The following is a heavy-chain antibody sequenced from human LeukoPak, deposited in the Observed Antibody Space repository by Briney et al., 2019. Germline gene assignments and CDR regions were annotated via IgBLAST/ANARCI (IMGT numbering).Heavy chain of an antibody. CDR3: ARAVDIYSSGWGDFDY. CDR1: GYTFTSYY. CDR2: INPSGGST. J-gene: IGHJ4*02. D-gene: IGHD6-19*01. V-gene: IGHV1-46*01. Sequence: GASVKVSCKASGYTFTSYYMHWVRQAPGQGLEWMGIINPSGGSTSYAQKFQGRVTMTRDTSTSTVYMELSSLRSEDTAVYYCARAVDIYSSGWGDFDYWGQGTLVTVSS.